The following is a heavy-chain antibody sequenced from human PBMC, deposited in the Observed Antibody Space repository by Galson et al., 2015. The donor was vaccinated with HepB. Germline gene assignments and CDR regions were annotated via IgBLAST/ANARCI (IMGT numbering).Heavy chain of an antibody. D-gene: IGHD2-2*01. V-gene: IGHV4-59*01. J-gene: IGHJ3*02. CDR3: ARGYCSSTSCYPYAFDI. CDR2: IYYSGST. CDR1: GGSISPYY. Sequence: SETLSLTCTVSGGSISPYYWSWIRQPPGKGLEWIGYIYYSGSTNYNPSLKSRVTISIDTSKNQFSLKLSSVTAADTAVYYCARGYCSSTSCYPYAFDIWGQGTMVTVSS.